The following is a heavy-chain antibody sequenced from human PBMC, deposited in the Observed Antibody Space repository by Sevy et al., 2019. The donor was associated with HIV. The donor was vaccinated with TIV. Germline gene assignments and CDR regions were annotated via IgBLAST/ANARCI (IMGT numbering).Heavy chain of an antibody. CDR1: GFTFSSYA. CDR2: ISYDGSNK. Sequence: GGSLRLSCAASGFTFSSYAMHWVRQAPGRGLEWVAVISYDGSNKYYADSVKDRFTISRDNSKNTLYLQMNSLRAEDTAVYYCARDVTDIVVVPAAIGENWFDPWGQGTLVTVSS. CDR3: ARDVTDIVVVPAAIGENWFDP. J-gene: IGHJ5*02. V-gene: IGHV3-30-3*01. D-gene: IGHD2-2*01.